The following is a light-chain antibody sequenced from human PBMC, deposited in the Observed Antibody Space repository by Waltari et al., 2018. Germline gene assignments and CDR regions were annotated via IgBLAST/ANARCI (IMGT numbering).Light chain of an antibody. CDR3: LLSYAGARV. CDR2: DGT. V-gene: IGLV7-46*01. CDR1: TGPVTNDHF. J-gene: IGLJ3*02. Sequence: QAVVPQEPSLTVTPGGTVNLTCGSSTGPVTNDHFPSWFQQKHGQATRALIYDGTNRHSGPPARFSGSLVGGKAALTLSGAQPEDETVYYCLLSYAGARVFGGGTKLTVL.